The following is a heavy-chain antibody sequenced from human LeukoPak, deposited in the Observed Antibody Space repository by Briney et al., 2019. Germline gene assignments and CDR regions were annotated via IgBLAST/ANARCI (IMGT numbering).Heavy chain of an antibody. CDR1: GYTFTRYD. CDR3: ARGHVVDTVMVTGAFDI. Sequence: GASVKVSCKASGYTFTRYDMNWARQAPGQGLEWMGWTNPNSHNAGYAQKFQGRVTLTWDTSISTAYMELSSLRSEDTAVYYCARGHVVDTVMVTGAFDIWGQGTMVTVSS. CDR2: TNPNSHNA. J-gene: IGHJ3*02. V-gene: IGHV1-8*01. D-gene: IGHD5-18*01.